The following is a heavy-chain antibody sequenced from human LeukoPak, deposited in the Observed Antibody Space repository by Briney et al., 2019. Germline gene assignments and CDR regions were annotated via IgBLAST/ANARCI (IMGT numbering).Heavy chain of an antibody. Sequence: SVKVSCKASGGTFSSYAISWVRQAPGQGLEWMGGIIPIIGTANYAQKFQGRVTITADESTSTAYMELSSLRSEDTAVYYCARSGYCSGGSCYSNYYYGMDVWGKGTTLTVSS. J-gene: IGHJ6*04. CDR2: IIPIIGTA. CDR1: GGTFSSYA. V-gene: IGHV1-69*01. CDR3: ARSGYCSGGSCYSNYYYGMDV. D-gene: IGHD2-15*01.